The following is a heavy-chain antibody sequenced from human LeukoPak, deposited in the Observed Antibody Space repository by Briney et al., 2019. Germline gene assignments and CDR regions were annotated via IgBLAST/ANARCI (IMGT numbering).Heavy chain of an antibody. D-gene: IGHD3-22*01. CDR3: ARARNYYDSSGYYFDY. Sequence: GGSLRLSCAASGFTFSSYSMNWVRQAPGKGLEWVSYISSSSSTIYYADSVKGRFTISRDNAKNSLYLQMNSLRAEDTAVYYCARARNYYDSSGYYFDYWGQGTLVTVSS. J-gene: IGHJ4*02. V-gene: IGHV3-48*01. CDR2: ISSSSSTI. CDR1: GFTFSSYS.